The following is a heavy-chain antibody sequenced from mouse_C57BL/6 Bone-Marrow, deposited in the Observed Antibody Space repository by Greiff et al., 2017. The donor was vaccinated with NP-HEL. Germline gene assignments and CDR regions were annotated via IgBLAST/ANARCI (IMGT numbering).Heavy chain of an antibody. Sequence: QVHVKQSGAELVRPGTSVKMSCKASGYTFTNYWIGWAKQRPGHGLEWIGDIYPGGGYTNYNEKFKGKATLTADKSSSTAYMQFSSLTSEDSAIYYCARSSDYDVGFDYWGQGTTLTVSS. D-gene: IGHD2-4*01. CDR2: IYPGGGYT. CDR1: GYTFTNYW. J-gene: IGHJ2*01. CDR3: ARSSDYDVGFDY. V-gene: IGHV1-63*01.